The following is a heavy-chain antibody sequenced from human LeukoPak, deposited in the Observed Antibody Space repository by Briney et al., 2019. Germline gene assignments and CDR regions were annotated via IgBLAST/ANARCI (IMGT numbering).Heavy chain of an antibody. D-gene: IGHD6-13*01. CDR2: INPSGGST. V-gene: IGHV1-46*01. Sequence: ASVKVSCKASGGTFSSYAISWVRQAPGQGLEWMGIINPSGGSTSYAQKFQGRVTMTRDTSTSTVYMELSSLRSEDTAVYYCARDRYSSSATPDYWGQGTLVTVSS. CDR3: ARDRYSSSATPDY. CDR1: GGTFSSYA. J-gene: IGHJ4*02.